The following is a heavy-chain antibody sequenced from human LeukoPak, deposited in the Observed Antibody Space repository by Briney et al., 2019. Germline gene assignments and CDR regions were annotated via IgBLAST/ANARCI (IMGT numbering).Heavy chain of an antibody. J-gene: IGHJ3*01. D-gene: IGHD6-6*01. CDR2: INSDGSEG. Sequence: GGSLRHSCAASGFTFSGFWMSWSRQAPGKGLEWVASINSDGSEGYYADVVKGRFTISRDNAKNSLYLQINSLRAEDTAVYYCARSSYSSSSSAWGQGTMVTVSS. CDR1: GFTFSGFW. CDR3: ARSSYSSSSSA. V-gene: IGHV3-7*03.